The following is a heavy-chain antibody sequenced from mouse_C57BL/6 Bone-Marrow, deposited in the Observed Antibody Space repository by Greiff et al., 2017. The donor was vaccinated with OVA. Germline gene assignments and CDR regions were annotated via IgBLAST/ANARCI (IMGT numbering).Heavy chain of an antibody. D-gene: IGHD2-2*01. CDR3: AKSTMVTTRGLAY. CDR2: IHPSDSDT. Sequence: QVQLQQPGAELVKPGASVKVSCKASGYTFTSYWMHWVKQRPGQGLEWIGRIHPSDSDTNYNQQFKGKATLTVDKSSSTAYMQLSSLTSEDSAVYYCAKSTMVTTRGLAYWGQGTLVTVSA. V-gene: IGHV1-74*01. J-gene: IGHJ3*01. CDR1: GYTFTSYW.